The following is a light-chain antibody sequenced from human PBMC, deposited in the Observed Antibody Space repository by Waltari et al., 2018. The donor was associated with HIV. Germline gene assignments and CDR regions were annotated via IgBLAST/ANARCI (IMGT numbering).Light chain of an antibody. Sequence: DIKMTQSPSSLSDSVGDRVPFTCRASQNIDNFLNWYQQKPGKAPQLLIYGASRLHSGVPSRFSGSGSGTDFTLTVNSLQPEDFATYYCQQSYTTRWTFGPGTKVEMK. CDR1: QNIDNF. J-gene: IGKJ1*01. V-gene: IGKV1-39*01. CDR2: GAS. CDR3: QQSYTTRWT.